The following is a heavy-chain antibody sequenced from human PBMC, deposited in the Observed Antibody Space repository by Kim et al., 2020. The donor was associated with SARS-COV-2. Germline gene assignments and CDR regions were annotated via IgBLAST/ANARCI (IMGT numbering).Heavy chain of an antibody. D-gene: IGHD6-13*01. CDR2: ISYDGSNK. Sequence: GGSLRLSCAASGFTFSSYAMHWVRQAPGKGLEWVAVISYDGSNKYYADSVKGRFTISRDNSKNTLYLQMNSLRAEDTAVYYCACDSSWYGYFDYWGQGTLVTVST. V-gene: IGHV3-30*04. J-gene: IGHJ4*02. CDR1: GFTFSSYA. CDR3: ACDSSWYGYFDY.